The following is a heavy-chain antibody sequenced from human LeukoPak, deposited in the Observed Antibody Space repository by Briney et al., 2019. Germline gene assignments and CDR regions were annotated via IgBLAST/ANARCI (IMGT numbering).Heavy chain of an antibody. CDR2: IKQDGSEK. CDR1: GLSLSSYW. J-gene: IGHJ6*03. D-gene: IGHD3-3*01. Sequence: GGSLRLSCAASGLSLSSYWMSWVRQAPGKGLEWVANIKQDGSEKYYVDSVKGRFTISRDNAKNSLYLQMNSLRAEDTAVYYCARRPEGYYDFWSGYYGYMDVWGKGTTVTVSS. V-gene: IGHV3-7*01. CDR3: ARRPEGYYDFWSGYYGYMDV.